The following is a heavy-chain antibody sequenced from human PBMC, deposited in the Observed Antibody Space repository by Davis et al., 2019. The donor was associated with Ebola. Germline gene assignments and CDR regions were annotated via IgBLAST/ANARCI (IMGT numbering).Heavy chain of an antibody. V-gene: IGHV1-8*01. Sequence: AASVPVSCQASGYAFTSYDINWVRQATGQGLEWMGWMNPNSGNTGYVERFQGRVTMSRNTSISTAYMELSSLRSEDTAVYYCARSGVRGYYNGMDVWGQGTTVTVSS. CDR1: GYAFTSYD. CDR2: MNPNSGNT. D-gene: IGHD1-14*01. J-gene: IGHJ6*02. CDR3: ARSGVRGYYNGMDV.